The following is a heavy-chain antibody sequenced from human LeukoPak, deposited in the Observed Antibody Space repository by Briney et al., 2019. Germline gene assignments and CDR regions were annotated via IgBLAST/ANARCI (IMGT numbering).Heavy chain of an antibody. CDR3: ARWARYCSSGSCYSWFDP. Sequence: GGSLRLSCAASGFTVSSNYMSWVRQAPGKGLEWVSVIYSGGSTYYADSVKGRFTISSDNAKNSLYLQMNSLRVDDTAVYYCARWARYCSSGSCYSWFDPWGQGTLVTVSS. CDR2: IYSGGST. CDR1: GFTVSSNY. D-gene: IGHD2-15*01. V-gene: IGHV3-66*01. J-gene: IGHJ5*02.